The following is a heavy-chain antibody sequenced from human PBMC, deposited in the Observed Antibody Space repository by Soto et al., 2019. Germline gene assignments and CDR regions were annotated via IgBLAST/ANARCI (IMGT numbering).Heavy chain of an antibody. D-gene: IGHD6-13*01. CDR3: ARADIAAAGPRDNWFDP. V-gene: IGHV1-69*01. CDR2: IIPIFGTA. CDR1: GGTFSSYA. Sequence: QVPLVQSGAEVKKPGSSVKVSCKASGGTFSSYAISWVRQAPGQGLEWMGGIIPIFGTANYAQKFQGRVTITADESTSTAYMELSSLRSEDTAVYYCARADIAAAGPRDNWFDPWGQGTLVTVSS. J-gene: IGHJ5*02.